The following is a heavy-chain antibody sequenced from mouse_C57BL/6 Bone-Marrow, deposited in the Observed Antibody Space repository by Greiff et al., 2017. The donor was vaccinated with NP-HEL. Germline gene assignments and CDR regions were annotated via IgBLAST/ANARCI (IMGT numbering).Heavy chain of an antibody. V-gene: IGHV1-81*01. Sequence: QVQLQQSGAELARPGASVKLSCKASGYTFTSYGISWVKQRTGQGLEWIGEIYPRSGNTYYNEKFKGKATLTADTSSSTAYMELRSLTSEDSAVYVCARWNCGSSYSRYFDVWGTGTTVTVSS. J-gene: IGHJ1*03. CDR2: IYPRSGNT. D-gene: IGHD1-1*01. CDR1: GYTFTSYG. CDR3: ARWNCGSSYSRYFDV.